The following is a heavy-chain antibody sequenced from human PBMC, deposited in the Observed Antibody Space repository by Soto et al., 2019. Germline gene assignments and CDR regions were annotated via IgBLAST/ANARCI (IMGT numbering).Heavy chain of an antibody. CDR3: TTDQPDVVVVPAA. CDR2: IKSKTDGGTT. J-gene: IGHJ4*02. D-gene: IGHD2-2*01. Sequence: SGGSLRLSCAASGFTFSNAWMNWVRQAPGKGLEWVGRIKSKTDGGTTDYAAPVKGRFTISRDDSKNTLYLQMNSLKTEDTAVYYCTTDQPDVVVVPAAGGQGTLVTVSS. V-gene: IGHV3-15*07. CDR1: GFTFSNAW.